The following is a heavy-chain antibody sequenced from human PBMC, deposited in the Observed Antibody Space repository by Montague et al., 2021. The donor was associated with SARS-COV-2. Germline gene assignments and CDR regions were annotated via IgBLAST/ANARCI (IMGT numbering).Heavy chain of an antibody. V-gene: IGHV4-34*01. CDR3: ARHTSAWYDYFED. J-gene: IGHJ4*02. CDR2: INHRGST. D-gene: IGHD6-19*01. CDR1: DGSFSDYS. Sequence: SETLSLTCAVSDGSFSDYSWTWIRQPPGKGLEWIWEINHRGSTNYNPSLKSRVTMSVDTSRNQFSLKLSSVTAADTAIYYCARHTSAWYDYFEDWGQGTLVTVSA.